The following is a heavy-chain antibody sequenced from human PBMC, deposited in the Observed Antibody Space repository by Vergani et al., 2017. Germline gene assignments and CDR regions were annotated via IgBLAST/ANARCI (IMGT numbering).Heavy chain of an antibody. D-gene: IGHD2-2*01. J-gene: IGHJ4*02. Sequence: EVQLVESGGGLVQPGRSLRLSCTASGFTFGDYAMSWFRQAPGKGLEWVGFIRSKAYGGTTEYAASVKGRFTISRDDSKNIAYLQMNSLRAEDTAVYYCAKDLIGTSPLHWGQGTLVTVSS. CDR1: GFTFGDYA. V-gene: IGHV3-49*03. CDR3: AKDLIGTSPLH. CDR2: IRSKAYGGTT.